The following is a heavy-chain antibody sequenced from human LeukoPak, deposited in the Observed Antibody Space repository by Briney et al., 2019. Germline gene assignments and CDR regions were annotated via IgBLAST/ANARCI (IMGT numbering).Heavy chain of an antibody. CDR2: ISSSSSYI. J-gene: IGHJ4*02. V-gene: IGHV3-21*01. D-gene: IGHD5-24*01. CDR3: ARAEMATILDY. CDR1: GFTFSSYS. Sequence: GGSLRLSCPASGFTFSSYSMNWVRQAPGKGREWVSSISSSSSYIYYADSVKGRFTISRDNAKNSLYLQMNSLRAEDTDVYYCARAEMATILDYWGQGTLVTVSS.